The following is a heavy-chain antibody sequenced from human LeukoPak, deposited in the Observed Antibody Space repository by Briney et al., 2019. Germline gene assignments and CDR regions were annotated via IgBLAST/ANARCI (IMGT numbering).Heavy chain of an antibody. CDR3: ARVKFRDLGNYYDSSGYYDY. CDR2: VIPIFGGA. D-gene: IGHD3-22*01. Sequence: WVTVSCKASGGTFSSYVISRVRQAPGPGLGWMGGVIPIFGGANYAQKYQGRVTITTDESTSTAYMELSRPRSEDTAVYYCARVKFRDLGNYYDSSGYYDYWGQGTLVTVSS. V-gene: IGHV1-69*05. CDR1: GGTFSSYV. J-gene: IGHJ4*02.